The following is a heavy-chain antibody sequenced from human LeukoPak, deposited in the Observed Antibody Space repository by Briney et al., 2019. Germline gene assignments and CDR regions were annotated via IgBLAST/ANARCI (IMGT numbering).Heavy chain of an antibody. CDR2: IDHGGSA. CDR1: GGSFSCYS. CDR3: ARHIGNYYVDY. Sequence: SETLSLTCAFYGGSFSCYSWNWIRQPPGKGLEWIGEIDHGGSANYNPSLKSRVTISVDTSKNQFSLKLSSVTAADTAVYYCARHIGNYYVDYWGQGSLVTVYS. V-gene: IGHV4-34*01. D-gene: IGHD1-7*01. J-gene: IGHJ4*02.